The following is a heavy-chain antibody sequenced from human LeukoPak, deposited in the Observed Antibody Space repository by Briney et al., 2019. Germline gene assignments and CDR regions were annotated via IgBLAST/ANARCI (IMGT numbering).Heavy chain of an antibody. V-gene: IGHV3-7*03. D-gene: IGHD5-12*01. CDR3: ARDSTWRLDY. CDR2: IKEDGSVK. CDR1: GFTFSSYW. J-gene: IGHJ4*02. Sequence: PGGSLRLSCAASGFTFSSYWMTWVRQPPGKGLEWVANIKEDGSVKYYVDSVKGRFTISRDNTKNALYLQMNSLRADDTAVYFCARDSTWRLDYWGQGTLITVSS.